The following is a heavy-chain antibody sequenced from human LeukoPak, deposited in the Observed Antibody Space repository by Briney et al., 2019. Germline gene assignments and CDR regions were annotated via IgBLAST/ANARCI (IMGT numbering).Heavy chain of an antibody. Sequence: SETLSLTCTVSGGSTSSYYWSWIRQPPGKRQEWSGYIYYSGSTNYNPSLKSRVTISVDTSKNQFSLKLSSVTAADTAVYYCARANHMYYDSSGYPRYFDYWGQGTLVTVSS. CDR2: IYYSGST. CDR1: GGSTSSYY. J-gene: IGHJ4*02. D-gene: IGHD3-22*01. V-gene: IGHV4-59*01. CDR3: ARANHMYYDSSGYPRYFDY.